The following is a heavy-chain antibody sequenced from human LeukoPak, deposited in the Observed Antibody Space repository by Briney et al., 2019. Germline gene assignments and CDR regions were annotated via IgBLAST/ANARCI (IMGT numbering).Heavy chain of an antibody. Sequence: SVKVSCKASGGTFSSYAISRVRQAPGQGIEWMGRIIPILGIANYAQKFQGRVTITADKSTSTAYMELSSLRSEDTAVYYCARVLTTVTPDAFDIWGQGTMVTVSS. V-gene: IGHV1-69*04. CDR3: ARVLTTVTPDAFDI. CDR2: IIPILGIA. CDR1: GGTFSSYA. J-gene: IGHJ3*02. D-gene: IGHD4-17*01.